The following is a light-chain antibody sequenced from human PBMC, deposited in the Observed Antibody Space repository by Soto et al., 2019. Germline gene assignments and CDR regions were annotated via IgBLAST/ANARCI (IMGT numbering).Light chain of an antibody. J-gene: IGKJ1*01. V-gene: IGKV1-5*01. CDR1: QSISTW. CDR3: QQYNTYQK. CDR2: DAS. Sequence: DIQMTQSPSTLSASVGDRVTITCRASQSISTWLAWYQQKPGKGPKLLIFDASSLAGGVPSRFSGSGSGTEFTLIIDSLQPDDFATYYCQQYNTYQKFGQGTK.